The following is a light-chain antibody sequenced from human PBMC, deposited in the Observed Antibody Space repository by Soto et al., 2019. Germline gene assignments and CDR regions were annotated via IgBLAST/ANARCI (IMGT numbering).Light chain of an antibody. J-gene: IGKJ2*03. V-gene: IGKV1-5*03. CDR2: RAS. Sequence: DIQMTQSPSTLSASVGDRVTITCRASQSISSWLAWYQQKPGEAPKLLIYRASILESGVTSRFSGSGSGTEFTLTISSLQPDDFATYYCQRYNWYPYSFGQGTKLEIK. CDR1: QSISSW. CDR3: QRYNWYPYS.